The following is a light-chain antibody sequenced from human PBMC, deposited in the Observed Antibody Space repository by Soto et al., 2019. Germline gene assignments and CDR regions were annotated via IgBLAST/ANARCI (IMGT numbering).Light chain of an antibody. CDR3: QQRSSWPLT. CDR2: DAA. J-gene: IGKJ4*01. CDR1: QSVGTN. Sequence: EVVLTQSPATLSLSPGERATLTCRASQSVGTNLAWYHQKPGQAPRLLIYDAANRATAIPARFSGSGSGTDFTLTISSLEPEDFAVYYCQQRSSWPLTFGGGTKVEI. V-gene: IGKV3-11*01.